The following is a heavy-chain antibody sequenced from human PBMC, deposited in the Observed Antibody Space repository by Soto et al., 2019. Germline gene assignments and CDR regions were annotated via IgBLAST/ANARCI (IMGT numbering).Heavy chain of an antibody. CDR3: TRRLLDYGDYYYGMDV. Sequence: GGSLRLSCTASGFPFGDYAMSWVRQTPGKGLAWVGFIRTKAYGKTTEYAVSVKGRFTISRDDSQSIAYLQMNSLKTEDTAVYYCTRRLLDYGDYYYGMDVWGQGTTVTVSS. J-gene: IGHJ6*02. CDR1: GFPFGDYA. D-gene: IGHD3-10*01. V-gene: IGHV3-49*04. CDR2: IRTKAYGKTT.